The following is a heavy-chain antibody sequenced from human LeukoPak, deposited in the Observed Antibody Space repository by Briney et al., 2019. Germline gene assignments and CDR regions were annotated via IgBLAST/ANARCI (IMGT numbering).Heavy chain of an antibody. Sequence: GGSLRLSCAVSGFIFSNYYMYWVRQAPGKGLVWVSRISYDATDTYYADSVKGRFTISRDNAHNTLYLQMNSLRAEDTGVYYCAREGEYCSLGSCYGGYADYWGQGALVTVSS. CDR1: GFIFSNYY. CDR3: AREGEYCSLGSCYGGYADY. D-gene: IGHD2-15*01. J-gene: IGHJ4*02. V-gene: IGHV3-74*01. CDR2: ISYDATDT.